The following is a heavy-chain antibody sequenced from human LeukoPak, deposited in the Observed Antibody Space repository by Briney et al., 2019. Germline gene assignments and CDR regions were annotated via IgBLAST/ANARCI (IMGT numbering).Heavy chain of an antibody. Sequence: GASVKVSCKASGYTFPSYYMHWVRQAPGEGLEWMGWISVNNGNTNYAQKLKGRVTMTTDTSTSAAYMELRSLRSDDTAVYYCARDRDYYGSGSYFTDYWGQGTLVTVSS. D-gene: IGHD3-10*01. CDR3: ARDRDYYGSGSYFTDY. CDR2: ISVNNGNT. V-gene: IGHV1-18*04. CDR1: GYTFPSYY. J-gene: IGHJ4*02.